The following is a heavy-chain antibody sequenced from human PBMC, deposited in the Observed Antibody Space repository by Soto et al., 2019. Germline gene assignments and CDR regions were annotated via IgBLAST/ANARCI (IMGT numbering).Heavy chain of an antibody. CDR1: GFTFSSYG. CDR3: AKESIVGAFDI. Sequence: GGSLRLSCAASGFTFSSYGMHWVRQAPGKGLEWVAVISYDGSNKYYADSVKGRFTISRDNSKNTLYLQMNSLRAEDTAVYYCAKESIVGAFDIWGQGTMVTVS. D-gene: IGHD3-16*02. CDR2: ISYDGSNK. V-gene: IGHV3-30*18. J-gene: IGHJ3*02.